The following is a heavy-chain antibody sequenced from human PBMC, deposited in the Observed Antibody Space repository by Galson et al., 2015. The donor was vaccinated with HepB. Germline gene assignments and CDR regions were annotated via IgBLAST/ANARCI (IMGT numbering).Heavy chain of an antibody. CDR1: GFIFSNSA. D-gene: IGHD6-13*01. Sequence: SLRLSCAASGFIFSNSAMSWVRQAPGKGLQWVSDLSGSGGNTYYTDSVKGRFTISRDNSKSTLYLQMNSLRAEDTAVYYCAKGGYSSSWSYYFDYWGQGTLVTVSS. V-gene: IGHV3-23*01. J-gene: IGHJ4*02. CDR2: LSGSGGNT. CDR3: AKGGYSSSWSYYFDY.